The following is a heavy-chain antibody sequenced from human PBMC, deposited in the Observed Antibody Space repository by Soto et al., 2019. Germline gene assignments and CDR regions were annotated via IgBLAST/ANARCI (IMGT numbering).Heavy chain of an antibody. CDR1: GGSISSGDYY. Sequence: SETLSLTCTVSGGSISSGDYYWSWIRQPPXKGLEWIGYIYYSGSTYYNPSLKSRVTISVDTSKNQFSLKLSSVTAADTAVYYCRTGLRFLEWLSPTYYGMDVWGQGTTVTVSS. CDR2: IYYSGST. CDR3: RTGLRFLEWLSPTYYGMDV. D-gene: IGHD3-3*01. V-gene: IGHV4-30-4*01. J-gene: IGHJ6*02.